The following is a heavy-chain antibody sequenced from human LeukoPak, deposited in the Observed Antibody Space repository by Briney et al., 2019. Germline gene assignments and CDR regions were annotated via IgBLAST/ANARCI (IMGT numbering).Heavy chain of an antibody. CDR1: GGSISSYY. V-gene: IGHV4-59*08. CDR2: IYYSGST. Sequence: PSETLSLTCTVSGGSISSYYWSWIRQPPGKGLEWIGYIYYSGSTNYNPSLKSRVTISVDTSKNQFSLKLSSVTAADTAVYYCARHDYGGKAIDYWGQGTLVTVSS. D-gene: IGHD4-23*01. J-gene: IGHJ4*02. CDR3: ARHDYGGKAIDY.